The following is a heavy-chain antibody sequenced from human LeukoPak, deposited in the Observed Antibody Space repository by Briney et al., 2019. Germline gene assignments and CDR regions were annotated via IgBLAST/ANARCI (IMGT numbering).Heavy chain of an antibody. J-gene: IGHJ4*02. CDR1: GGFITAYY. V-gene: IGHV4-59*12. Sequence: PSETLSLTCTVSGGFITAYYWSWIRQPPGKGLEWIGYVYYSGGTEYNPSLRGRITISLEMSKQQFSLNLTSVTAADTAVYYCARDDPWGAAAGTDYWGQGTLVTVSS. D-gene: IGHD6-13*01. CDR3: ARDDPWGAAAGTDY. CDR2: VYYSGGT.